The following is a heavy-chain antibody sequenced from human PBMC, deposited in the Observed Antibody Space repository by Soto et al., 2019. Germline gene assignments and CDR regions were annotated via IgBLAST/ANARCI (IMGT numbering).Heavy chain of an antibody. CDR1: GFTFSSYR. CDR2: ISSRRSTI. CDR3: ARFIWTPDGSYYYYGLDV. D-gene: IGHD3-9*01. Sequence: EVQLVESGGGLIQPGGSLRLSCVASGFTFSSYRMNWVRQAPGKGLEWVSYISSRRSTIYYADSVKGRFTISRDNAKNSLYLQMNSLRDEDTAVYYCARFIWTPDGSYYYYGLDVWGQGTTVTVSS. V-gene: IGHV3-48*02. J-gene: IGHJ6*02.